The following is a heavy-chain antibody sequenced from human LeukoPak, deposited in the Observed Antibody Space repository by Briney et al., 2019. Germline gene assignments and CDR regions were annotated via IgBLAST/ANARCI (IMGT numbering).Heavy chain of an antibody. CDR1: GFTVSSNY. V-gene: IGHV3-53*01. D-gene: IGHD2-15*01. CDR2: IYSGGST. CDR3: ARCCGGGCYHSDDY. Sequence: GGSLRLSCAASGFTVSSNYMSWVRQAPGKGLEWVSVIYSGGSTYYADSVKGRFTISRDNSKNTLYLQMNSLRAEDTAVYYCARCCGGGCYHSDDYWGQGTLVTVSS. J-gene: IGHJ4*02.